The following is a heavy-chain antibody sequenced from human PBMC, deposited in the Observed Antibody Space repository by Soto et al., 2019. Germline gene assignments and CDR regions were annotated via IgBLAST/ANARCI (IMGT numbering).Heavy chain of an antibody. CDR3: ARDLGGQIVDY. CDR1: GYTFTSYG. J-gene: IGHJ4*02. V-gene: IGHV1-18*01. D-gene: IGHD1-26*01. CDR2: ISGYNGNT. Sequence: QVQLVQSGAEVKKPGASVKVSCKASGYTFTSYGISWVRQAPGQGLEWMGWISGYNGNTKYAQKLQGRVTMTTDTSTSTAYMELRSRRSEETAGSYCARDLGGQIVDYWGQGTLVTVSS.